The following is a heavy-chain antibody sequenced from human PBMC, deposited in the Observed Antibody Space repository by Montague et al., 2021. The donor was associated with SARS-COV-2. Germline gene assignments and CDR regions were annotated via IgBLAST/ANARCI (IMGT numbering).Heavy chain of an antibody. Sequence: SETLSLTCAVYGASFSGYHWNWIRQPPGKGLEWIGEVNHSGRTTYNPSLKSRVTMSVDTYKKQFSLKLSSVTAADTAVYYCARGARQGDGFRLGSFDYWGQGTLVTVSS. CDR3: ARGARQGDGFRLGSFDY. J-gene: IGHJ4*02. D-gene: IGHD2-21*01. CDR2: VNHSGRT. V-gene: IGHV4-34*01. CDR1: GASFSGYH.